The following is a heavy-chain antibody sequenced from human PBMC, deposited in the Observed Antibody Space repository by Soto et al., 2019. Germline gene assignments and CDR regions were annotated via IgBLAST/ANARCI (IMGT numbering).Heavy chain of an antibody. V-gene: IGHV3-30*18. D-gene: IGHD5-18*01. CDR1: GFTFTNYA. CDR2: ISYDENNK. CDR3: AKKEGRVVDTTMVGIVDY. Sequence: QVQLVESGGGVVQPGRSLRLSCAASGFTFTNYAMHWVRQAPGKGLEWVAVISYDENNKYYADSVKGRFTISRDNSKNTVYLQVESLRAEDTAVYYCAKKEGRVVDTTMVGIVDYWCQGTLVTLSS. J-gene: IGHJ4*02.